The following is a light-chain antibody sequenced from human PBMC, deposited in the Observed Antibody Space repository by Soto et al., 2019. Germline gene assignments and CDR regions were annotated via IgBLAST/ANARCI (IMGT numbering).Light chain of an antibody. V-gene: IGLV2-14*01. Sequence: QSALTQPASLSGFPGQSITISCTGTSSEVSVYNYVSWYQQHPGKAPKLMIYDVSNRPSGVSNRFSGSKSGNTASLTISGLQAEDEADYYCSSYTSSSTYVFGTGTKVTVL. J-gene: IGLJ1*01. CDR3: SSYTSSSTYV. CDR2: DVS. CDR1: SSEVSVYNY.